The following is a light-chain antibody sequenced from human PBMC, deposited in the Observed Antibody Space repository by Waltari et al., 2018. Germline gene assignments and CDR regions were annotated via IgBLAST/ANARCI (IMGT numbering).Light chain of an antibody. CDR1: NIGYKT. CDR2: DNS. Sequence: SYVLTQPPSVSVAPGQTARITCGGSNIGYKTVHWYQQKPGQAPVMVVYDNSDRPSSLPERLSGSNSGGTASLPISGVEAGDEADYYCQVWESSSYVFGTGTKVTVL. V-gene: IGLV3-21*02. CDR3: QVWESSSYV. J-gene: IGLJ1*01.